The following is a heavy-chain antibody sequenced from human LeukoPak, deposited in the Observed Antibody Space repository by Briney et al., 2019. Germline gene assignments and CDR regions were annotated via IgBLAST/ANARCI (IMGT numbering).Heavy chain of an antibody. V-gene: IGHV3-23*01. Sequence: GGSLRLSCAASGFTFSSYAMSWVRQAPGKGLEWVSAISGSGGSKYYADSVKGRFTISRDNSKNTLYLQMNSLRAEDTAVYYCAKPPKAAAGKKYYYYGMDVWGQGTTVTVSS. CDR2: ISGSGGSK. J-gene: IGHJ6*02. CDR3: AKPPKAAAGKKYYYYGMDV. CDR1: GFTFSSYA. D-gene: IGHD6-13*01.